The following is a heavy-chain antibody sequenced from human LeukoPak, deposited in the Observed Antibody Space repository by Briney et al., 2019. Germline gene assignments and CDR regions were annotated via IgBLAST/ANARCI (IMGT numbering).Heavy chain of an antibody. D-gene: IGHD5-18*01. J-gene: IGHJ4*02. CDR1: GFTLSSYS. Sequence: PGGSLRLSCAASGFTLSSYSMNWVRQAPGKGLEWVSSITSSGRYIYYADSVKGRFTISRDNAKNTLYLQMNSLRAEDTAVYYCARGGFGYSYDWGQGTLVTVSS. CDR3: ARGGFGYSYD. CDR2: ITSSGRYI. V-gene: IGHV3-21*01.